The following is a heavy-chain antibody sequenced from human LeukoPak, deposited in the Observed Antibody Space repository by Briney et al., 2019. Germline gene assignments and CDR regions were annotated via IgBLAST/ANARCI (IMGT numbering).Heavy chain of an antibody. Sequence: GSLRLSCAAPGFTFSNLWMSWVRQAPGKGLEWVAVISYDGSNKYYADSVKGRFTISRDNSKNTLYLQMNSLRAEDTAVYYCAKEGYCSSTSCYTPYNWFDPWGQGTLVTVSS. CDR2: ISYDGSNK. J-gene: IGHJ5*02. D-gene: IGHD2-2*02. V-gene: IGHV3-30*18. CDR3: AKEGYCSSTSCYTPYNWFDP. CDR1: GFTFSNLW.